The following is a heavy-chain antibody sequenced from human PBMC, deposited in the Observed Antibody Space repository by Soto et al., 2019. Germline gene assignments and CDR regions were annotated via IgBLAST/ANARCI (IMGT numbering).Heavy chain of an antibody. J-gene: IGHJ4*02. D-gene: IGHD2-21*01. CDR2: IHYSGST. CDR1: GGSVSIGTYY. Sequence: QVQLQESGPGLVKPSETLSLTCTVPGGSVSIGTYYWSWIRQPPGKGLEWIGFIHYSGSTNYNPSLKSRVIMSVDTSKNQFSLKLTSVNAADTAVYYCTRGGDAYKNGYWGQGTLVTVYS. V-gene: IGHV4-61*01. CDR3: TRGGDAYKNGY.